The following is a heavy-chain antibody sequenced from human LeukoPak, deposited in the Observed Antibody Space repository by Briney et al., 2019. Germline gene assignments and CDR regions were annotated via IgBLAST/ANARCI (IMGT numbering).Heavy chain of an antibody. J-gene: IGHJ6*03. CDR2: INSSASII. V-gene: IGHV3-48*03. CDR3: ARGDSSGPDYYYYMDV. CDR1: IFTFSYYE. Sequence: GGSLTLSCTASIFTFSYYEMNWLRQAPGKGLEGFSYINSSASIIYYSDSVKGRFTISRDNAKNSLYLQMNSLRDEDTAVYYCARGDSSGPDYYYYMDVWGKGTTVTISS. D-gene: IGHD6-19*01.